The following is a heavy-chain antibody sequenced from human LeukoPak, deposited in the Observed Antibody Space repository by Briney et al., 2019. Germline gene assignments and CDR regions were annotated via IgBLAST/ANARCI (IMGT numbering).Heavy chain of an antibody. V-gene: IGHV3-30*18. CDR2: ISYDGSNK. CDR1: GFTFSSYG. Sequence: PGGSLRLSCAASGFTFSSYGMHWVRQAPGKGLEWVAVISYDGSNKYYADSVKGRFTISRDNSKNTLYLQMNSLRAEDTAVYYCAKDPPYCSRTSCSEGAFDIWGQGTMVTVSS. CDR3: AKDPPYCSRTSCSEGAFDI. D-gene: IGHD2-2*01. J-gene: IGHJ3*02.